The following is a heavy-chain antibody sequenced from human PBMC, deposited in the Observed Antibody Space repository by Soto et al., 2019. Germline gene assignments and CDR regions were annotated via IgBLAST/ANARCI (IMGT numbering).Heavy chain of an antibody. CDR1: GGTFSSYA. J-gene: IGHJ5*02. CDR3: ARRIVGATVGWFDP. D-gene: IGHD1-26*01. Sequence: QVQLVQSGAEVKKPGSSVKVSCKASGGTFSSYAISWVRQAPGQGLEWMGGIIPIFGTANYAQKFQGRVTITADESTSTANMELSSLRSEDTAVYYCARRIVGATVGWFDPWGQGTLVTVSS. CDR2: IIPIFGTA. V-gene: IGHV1-69*01.